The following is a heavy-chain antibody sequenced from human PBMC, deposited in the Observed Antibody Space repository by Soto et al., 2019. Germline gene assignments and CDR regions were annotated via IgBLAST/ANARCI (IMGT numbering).Heavy chain of an antibody. CDR1: GFTFSSYG. CDR3: AREFEYSSSSFSYYYYGMDV. CDR2: IWYDGSNK. D-gene: IGHD6-6*01. Sequence: GGSLRLSCAASGFTFSSYGMHWVRQAPGKGLEWVAVIWYDGSNKYYADSVKGRFTISRDNSKNTLYLQMNSLRAEDTAVYYCAREFEYSSSSFSYYYYGMDVWGQGTTVTVSS. J-gene: IGHJ6*02. V-gene: IGHV3-33*01.